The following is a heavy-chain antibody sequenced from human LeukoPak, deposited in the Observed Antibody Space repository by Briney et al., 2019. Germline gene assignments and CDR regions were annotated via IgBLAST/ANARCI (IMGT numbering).Heavy chain of an antibody. V-gene: IGHV3-7*01. J-gene: IGHJ3*02. D-gene: IGHD3-3*01. CDR1: GFTFSSYW. CDR2: IKQDGSEK. CDR3: ARFTEYYDFWSGYYAFDI. Sequence: QPGGSLRLSCAASGFTFSSYWMSWVRQAPGKGLEWVANIKQDGSEKYYVDSVKGRFTISRGNAKNSLYLQMNSLRAEDTAVYYCARFTEYYDFWSGYYAFDIWGQGTMVTVSS.